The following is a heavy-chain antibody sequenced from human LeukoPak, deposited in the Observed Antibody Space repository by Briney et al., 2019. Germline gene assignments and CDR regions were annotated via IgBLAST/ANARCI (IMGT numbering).Heavy chain of an antibody. J-gene: IGHJ4*02. V-gene: IGHV1-18*01. D-gene: IGHD1-26*01. CDR2: ISAYNGNT. Sequence: ASVKVSCKASGYTFTSYGISWVRQAPGQGLEWMGWISAYNGNTNYAQKFQGRVTMTRDMSTSTVYMELSSLRSEDTAVYYCARFSGAGSTIDYWGQGTLVTVSS. CDR3: ARFSGAGSTIDY. CDR1: GYTFTSYG.